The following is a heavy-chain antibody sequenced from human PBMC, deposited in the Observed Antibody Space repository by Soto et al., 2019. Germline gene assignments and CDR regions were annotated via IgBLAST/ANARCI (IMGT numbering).Heavy chain of an antibody. CDR1: GYMLNSYW. V-gene: IGHV5-51*01. Sequence: GESLKISCKGSGYMLNSYWIGWVRQMPGKGLEWMGLIHGGDSNTRYSPPFDGQVTISTDKSINTAYLQWSSLKASDTAMYYCARRITSSTGWDYWGQGTLVTVSS. J-gene: IGHJ4*02. CDR2: IHGGDSNT. D-gene: IGHD6-19*01. CDR3: ARRITSSTGWDY.